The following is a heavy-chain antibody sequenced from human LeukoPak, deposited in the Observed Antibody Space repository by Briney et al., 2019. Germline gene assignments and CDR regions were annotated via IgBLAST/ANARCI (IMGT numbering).Heavy chain of an antibody. D-gene: IGHD3-22*01. V-gene: IGHV1-69*06. CDR1: GGTFSSYA. J-gene: IGHJ3*02. CDR3: ARAYYYDSSGYYYSSHAFDI. Sequence: SVKVSCKASGGTFSSYAISWVRQAPGQGPEWMGGIIPIFGTANYAQKFQGRVTITADKSTSTAYMELSSLRSEDTAVYYCARAYYYDSSGYYYSSHAFDIWGQGTMVTVSS. CDR2: IIPIFGTA.